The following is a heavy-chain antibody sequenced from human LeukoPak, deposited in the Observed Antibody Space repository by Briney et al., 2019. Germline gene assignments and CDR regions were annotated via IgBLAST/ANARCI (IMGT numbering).Heavy chain of an antibody. D-gene: IGHD2-2*01. J-gene: IGHJ6*04. CDR1: GFTFSSYW. CDR3: ARDWDIVVVPAAILSP. CDR2: INSDGSST. Sequence: GGSLRPSCAASGFTFSSYWMHWVRQAPGKGLVWVSRINSDGSSTSYADSVKGRFTISRDNAKNTLYLQMNSLRAEDTAVYYCARDWDIVVVPAAILSPRGKGTTVTVSS. V-gene: IGHV3-74*01.